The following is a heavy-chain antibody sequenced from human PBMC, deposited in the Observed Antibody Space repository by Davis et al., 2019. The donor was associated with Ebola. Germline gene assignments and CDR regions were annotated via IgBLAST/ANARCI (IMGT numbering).Heavy chain of an antibody. J-gene: IGHJ4*02. CDR3: ARGRGYDIFTGYYTFDY. CDR1: GDTLRSYT. Sequence: SVKVSCKASGDTLRSYTISWVRQAPGQGLEWMGAIIPIFDTANYAQKFQGRLTIIADESTSTAYMELSSLTSEDTAMYYCARGRGYDIFTGYYTFDYWGQGALVIVSS. V-gene: IGHV1-69*13. CDR2: IIPIFDTA. D-gene: IGHD3-9*01.